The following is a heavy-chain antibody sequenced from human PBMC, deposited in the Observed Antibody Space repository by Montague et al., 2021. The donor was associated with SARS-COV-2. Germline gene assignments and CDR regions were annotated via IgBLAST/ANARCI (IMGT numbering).Heavy chain of an antibody. J-gene: IGHJ5*02. CDR1: GRSISTDHY. Sequence: SETLSLTCTVSGRSISTDHYWGWIRQPPGKGLEWIGSIHHSGNTYYNSSLKSQLTISIDTSKNQFSLKLTSLTAADTAVYYCASQVAYLDYFDPWGQGTLVTVSS. CDR2: IHHSGNT. V-gene: IGHV4-38-2*02. CDR3: ASQVAYLDYFDP. D-gene: IGHD4-11*01.